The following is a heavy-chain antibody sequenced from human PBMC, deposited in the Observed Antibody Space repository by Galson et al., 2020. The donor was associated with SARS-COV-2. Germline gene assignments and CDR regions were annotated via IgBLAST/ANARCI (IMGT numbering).Heavy chain of an antibody. V-gene: IGHV3-23*01. D-gene: IGHD3-10*01. CDR3: AKDPYGSGSYFY. CDR1: GFTFSSYA. CDR2: ISGSGGST. Sequence: SGFTFSSYAMSWVRQAPGKGLEWVSAISGSGGSTYYADSVKGRFTISRDNSKNTLYLQMNSLRAEDTAVYYCAKDPYGSGSYFYWGQGTLVTVSS. J-gene: IGHJ4*02.